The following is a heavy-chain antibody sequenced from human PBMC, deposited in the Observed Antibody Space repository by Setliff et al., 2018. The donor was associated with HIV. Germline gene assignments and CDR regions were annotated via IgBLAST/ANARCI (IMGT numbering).Heavy chain of an antibody. V-gene: IGHV1-69*13. CDR3: TRHRVVPAALNWFDP. CDR1: GGTFNSFA. D-gene: IGHD2-2*01. J-gene: IGHJ5*02. Sequence: SVKVSCKASGGTFNSFAINWVRQAPGQGLGWIGKIIPIFGEANYAQKFQGRVTITADESASTAYMELSSLRSEDTAVYYCTRHRVVPAALNWFDPWGQGTLVTVSS. CDR2: IIPIFGEA.